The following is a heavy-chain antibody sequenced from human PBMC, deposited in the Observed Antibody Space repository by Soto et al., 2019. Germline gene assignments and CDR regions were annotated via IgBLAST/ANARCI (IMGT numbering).Heavy chain of an antibody. D-gene: IGHD6-6*01. CDR3: ARATWAAARPFDY. Sequence: SETLSVTCILYGGSITIYYWSWSGQPPGKGLEWIGYTYYNRSTNYNPSLKSRVTISVDMSKNQFSLKLSSVTAADTAVYHCARATWAAARPFDYWGQGTLVTVSS. V-gene: IGHV4-59*01. CDR2: TYYNRST. CDR1: GGSITIYY. J-gene: IGHJ4*02.